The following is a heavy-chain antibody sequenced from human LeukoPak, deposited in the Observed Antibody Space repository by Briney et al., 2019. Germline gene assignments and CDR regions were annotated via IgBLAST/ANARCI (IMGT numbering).Heavy chain of an antibody. CDR1: GGSISSYY. D-gene: IGHD2-2*01. CDR3: ARTPVYCSSTSCYRLFDY. J-gene: IGHJ4*02. V-gene: IGHV4-59*01. CDR2: IYYSGST. Sequence: SETLSLTCTVSGGSISSYYWSWIRQPPGKGLEWIGYIYYSGSTNYNPSLKSRVTISVDTSKSQFSLNLTSVTAADTAVYYCARTPVYCSSTSCYRLFDYWGQGTLVTVSS.